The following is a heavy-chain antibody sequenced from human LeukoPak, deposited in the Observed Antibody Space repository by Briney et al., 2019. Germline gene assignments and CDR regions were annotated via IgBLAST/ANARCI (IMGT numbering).Heavy chain of an antibody. CDR2: IYYSGST. Sequence: SETLSLTCTVSGGSISSYYWSWIRQPPGKGLEWIGYIYYSGSTNYNPSLKSRVTISVDTSKNQFSLKLSSVTAADTAVYYCARGGPYGSNWFDLWGQGTLVTVSS. CDR1: GGSISSYY. CDR3: ARGGPYGSNWFDL. V-gene: IGHV4-59*01. D-gene: IGHD6-19*01. J-gene: IGHJ5*02.